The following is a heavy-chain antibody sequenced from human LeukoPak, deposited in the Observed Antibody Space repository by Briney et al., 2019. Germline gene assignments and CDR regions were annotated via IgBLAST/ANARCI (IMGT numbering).Heavy chain of an antibody. CDR1: GFTFSSYS. Sequence: GGSLRLSCAASGFTFSSYSMNWVRQAPGKGLEWVSSISSSSSYIYYADSVKGRFTISRDNAKNSLYLQMNSLRVDDTAVYYCARWDIRGTAHQLDYWGQGTLVTVSS. CDR2: ISSSSSYI. J-gene: IGHJ4*02. CDR3: ARWDIRGTAHQLDY. D-gene: IGHD5-12*01. V-gene: IGHV3-21*01.